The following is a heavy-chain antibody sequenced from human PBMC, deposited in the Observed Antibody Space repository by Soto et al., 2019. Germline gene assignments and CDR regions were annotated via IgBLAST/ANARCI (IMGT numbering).Heavy chain of an antibody. CDR3: AREVYGGMDV. CDR1: GGSISSYY. Sequence: QVQLQESGPGLVKPSETLSLTCTVSGGSISSYYWSWIRQPPGKGLEWIGYIYYSGSTNYNPSLKSRVTISVDTSKNQFSLKLSSVTAADTAVYYCAREVYGGMDVWGQGTTVTVSS. J-gene: IGHJ6*02. V-gene: IGHV4-59*01. CDR2: IYYSGST. D-gene: IGHD1-20*01.